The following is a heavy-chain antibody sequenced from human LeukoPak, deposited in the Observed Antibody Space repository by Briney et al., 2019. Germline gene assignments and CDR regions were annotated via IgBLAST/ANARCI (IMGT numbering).Heavy chain of an antibody. V-gene: IGHV1-46*01. CDR1: GYTFTSYY. CDR3: ARGGDTYYYDSSGYFIY. CDR2: INPSGGST. D-gene: IGHD3-22*01. Sequence: ASVKVSCKASGYTFTSYYMHWVRQAPGQGLEWMGIINPSGGSTSYAQKFQGRVTMTRDTSTSTVYMELSSLRSEDTAVYYCARGGDTYYYDSSGYFIYWGQGTLDTVSS. J-gene: IGHJ4*02.